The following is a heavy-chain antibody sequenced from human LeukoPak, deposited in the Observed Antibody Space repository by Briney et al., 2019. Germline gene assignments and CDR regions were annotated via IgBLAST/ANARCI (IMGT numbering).Heavy chain of an antibody. CDR2: IFFSGST. CDR3: ARGGWSLDY. V-gene: IGHV4-59*01. CDR1: GGSINSYF. D-gene: IGHD6-19*01. J-gene: IGHJ4*02. Sequence: PSETLSLTCTVSGGSINSYFWSWFRQPPGKGLEWIGYIFFSGSTNYNPSLQSRVTISIDTSKNQFSLKLTSVTAADTAVFYCARGGWSLDYWGQGTLVTVSS.